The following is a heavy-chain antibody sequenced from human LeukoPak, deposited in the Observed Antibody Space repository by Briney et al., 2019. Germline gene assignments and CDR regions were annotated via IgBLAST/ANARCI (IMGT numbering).Heavy chain of an antibody. J-gene: IGHJ4*02. CDR1: GFTFSSYA. CDR3: GRVTASWHPYIDY. D-gene: IGHD2-2*01. V-gene: IGHV3-23*01. CDR2: SGTSGDA. Sequence: PGGSLRLSCAASGFTFSSYAMNWVRQAPGKGLEWVSASGTSGDAYYGDSVKGRFIISRDNAENTLYLQMNSLRAEDTAVYFCGRVTASWHPYIDYWGQGTPVSVSS.